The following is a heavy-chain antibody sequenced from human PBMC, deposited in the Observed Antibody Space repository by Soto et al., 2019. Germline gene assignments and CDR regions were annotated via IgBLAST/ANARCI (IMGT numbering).Heavy chain of an antibody. J-gene: IGHJ6*02. Sequence: ASVKVSCKSSGYTFTNYYMHWVRQAPGQGLEWLGIINPVGGTTSYAQKFQGRVTLTRDTSTSTVYLEVSSLTSEDTAVYFCARGVNYDVLTGPKYYGMDVWGQGTTVTVS. D-gene: IGHD3-9*01. CDR2: INPVGGTT. CDR1: GYTFTNYY. V-gene: IGHV1-46*01. CDR3: ARGVNYDVLTGPKYYGMDV.